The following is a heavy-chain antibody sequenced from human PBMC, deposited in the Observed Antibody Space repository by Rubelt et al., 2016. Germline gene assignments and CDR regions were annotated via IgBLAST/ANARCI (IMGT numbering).Heavy chain of an antibody. Sequence: QVQLQQWGAGLLKPSETLSLTCAVYGGSFSGYYWSWIRQPPGKGLEWIGEINHSGSSNYNPSLKSRVTISVATARSQFALKRSAVTAADTAVYYCARGRRGSSSWLGRDYYGMDVWGQGTTVTVSS. J-gene: IGHJ6*02. CDR3: ARGRRGSSSWLGRDYYGMDV. D-gene: IGHD6-13*01. V-gene: IGHV4-34*01. CDR2: INHSGSS. CDR1: GGSFSGYY.